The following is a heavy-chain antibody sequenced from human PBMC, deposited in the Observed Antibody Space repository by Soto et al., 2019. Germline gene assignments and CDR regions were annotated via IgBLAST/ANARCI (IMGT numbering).Heavy chain of an antibody. D-gene: IGHD1-1*01. V-gene: IGHV3-30*03. CDR3: ARGLEYVPYGMDV. J-gene: IGHJ6*02. CDR2: LTFDGSKT. CDR1: GFTFSNYG. Sequence: QVQLVESGGGVVQPGRSLRLSCAASGFTFSNYGMHWVRQAPGKGLEWVALLTFDGSKTYFVDSVKGRFTISRYNSKNTLVMQMNSLRPEDTAVYYCARGLEYVPYGMDVWGQGTTVSVSS.